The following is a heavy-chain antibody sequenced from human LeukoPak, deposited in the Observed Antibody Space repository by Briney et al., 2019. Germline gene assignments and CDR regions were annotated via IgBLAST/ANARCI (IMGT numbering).Heavy chain of an antibody. CDR1: GGSISSSSYY. V-gene: IGHV4-39*07. D-gene: IGHD5-24*01. CDR3: ASTGGDGYTLGWFDP. CDR2: IYYSGST. Sequence: PSETLSLTCTVSGGSISSSSYYWGWIRQPPGKGLEWIGSIYYSGSTYYNPSLKSRVTISVDTSKNQFSLKLSSVTAADTAVYYCASTGGDGYTLGWFDPWGQEPWSPSPQ. J-gene: IGHJ5*02.